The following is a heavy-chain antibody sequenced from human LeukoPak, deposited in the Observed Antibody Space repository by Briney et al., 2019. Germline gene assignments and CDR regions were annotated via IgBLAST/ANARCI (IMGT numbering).Heavy chain of an antibody. CDR2: IKQDGSEK. CDR3: ARGGDDYGASGPQYFDY. J-gene: IGHJ4*02. CDR1: GFTFSSYW. D-gene: IGHD4-17*01. V-gene: IGHV3-7*03. Sequence: PGGSLRLSCAASGFTFSSYWMSWVRQAPGKGLEWVANIKQDGSEKYYVDSAKGRFTISRDNSKNSLYLQMNSLRTEDTALYYCARGGDDYGASGPQYFDYWGQGTLVTVSS.